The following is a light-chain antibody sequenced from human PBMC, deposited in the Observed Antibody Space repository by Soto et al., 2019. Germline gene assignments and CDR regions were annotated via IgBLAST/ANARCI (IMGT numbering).Light chain of an antibody. J-gene: IGKJ1*01. CDR2: GAS. Sequence: IVMTQSPATLSVSPGARATVAXRARQSIAIYLAWYPQQYGHAPXLXXYGASTRNTGIQARFSGSGSWTEFTLTISSLQSEDLAVYYCQQYNNCPQTFGQGTKVDI. CDR3: QQYNNCPQT. V-gene: IGKV3-15*01. CDR1: QSIAIY.